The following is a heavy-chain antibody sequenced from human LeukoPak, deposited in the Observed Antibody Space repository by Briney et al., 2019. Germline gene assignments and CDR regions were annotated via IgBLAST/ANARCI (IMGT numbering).Heavy chain of an antibody. CDR3: VRDQGHFEVDY. CDR2: IYTSGST. J-gene: IGHJ4*02. D-gene: IGHD2/OR15-2a*01. Sequence: SETLSLTCTVSGDSISNYYWSWIRQPAGKGLEWIGRIYTSGSTNYNPSLKSRVTMSVDTSKSQFSLKLSSVTAADTAVYCCVRDQGHFEVDYWGQGTLVTVSS. CDR1: GDSISNYY. V-gene: IGHV4-4*07.